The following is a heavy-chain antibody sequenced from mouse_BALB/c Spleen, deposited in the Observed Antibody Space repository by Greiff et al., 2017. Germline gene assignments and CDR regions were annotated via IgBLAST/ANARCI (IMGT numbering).Heavy chain of an antibody. CDR2: INPSNGRT. CDR1: GYTFTSYW. D-gene: IGHD4-1*01. CDR3: ALTGTGY. V-gene: IGHV1S81*02. J-gene: IGHJ2*01. Sequence: QVQLQQSGAELVKPGASVKLSCKASGYTFTSYWMHWVKQRPGQGLEWIGEINPSNGRTNYNEKFKSKATLTVDKSSSTAYMQLSSLTSEDSAVYYCALTGTGYWGQGTTLTVSS.